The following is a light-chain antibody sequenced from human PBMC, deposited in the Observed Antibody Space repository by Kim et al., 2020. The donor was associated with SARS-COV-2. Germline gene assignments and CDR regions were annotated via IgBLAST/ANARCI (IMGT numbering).Light chain of an antibody. CDR2: AVS. Sequence: SASSGDRVTITCRASQDIGDYLAWLPQQPGKVPQRLIYAVSSLQSGVSSRFSGSRSGTEFTLTISGLRPEDFATYYCLQYSTYPYTLGQGTKLEI. CDR3: LQYSTYPYT. CDR1: QDIGDY. J-gene: IGKJ2*01. V-gene: IGKV1-17*03.